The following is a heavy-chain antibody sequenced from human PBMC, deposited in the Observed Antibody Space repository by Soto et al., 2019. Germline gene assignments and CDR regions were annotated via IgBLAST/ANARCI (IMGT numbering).Heavy chain of an antibody. D-gene: IGHD3-22*01. Sequence: GSLRLSCAASGFTFSSYAMSWVRQAPGKGLEWVSAISGSGGSTYYADSVKGRFTIPRDNSKNTLYLQVNSLRAEDTPVYYCAKDLPSGWDYYYYYGMDVWGQGTTVTVS. J-gene: IGHJ6*02. V-gene: IGHV3-23*01. CDR2: ISGSGGST. CDR3: AKDLPSGWDYYYYYGMDV. CDR1: GFTFSSYA.